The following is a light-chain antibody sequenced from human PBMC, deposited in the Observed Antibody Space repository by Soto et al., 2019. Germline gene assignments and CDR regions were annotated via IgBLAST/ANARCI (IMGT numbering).Light chain of an antibody. J-gene: IGLJ2*01. Sequence: QSALTQPASVSGSPGQSITISCTGTGSDVGGYDYVSWYQHHPGKAPNLMIFDVSTRPAGISRRFSGSKSGNAASLTISVLQAEDEADFCCTWYASSSALIFGGGTKLTVL. CDR2: DVS. CDR3: TWYASSSALI. V-gene: IGLV2-14*03. CDR1: GSDVGGYDY.